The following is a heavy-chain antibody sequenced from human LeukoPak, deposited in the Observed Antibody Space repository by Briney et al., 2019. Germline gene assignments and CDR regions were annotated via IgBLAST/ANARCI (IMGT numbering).Heavy chain of an antibody. CDR2: IYTSGST. CDR1: GGSIYSGTYY. J-gene: IGHJ5*02. CDR3: ARAAGPGGTTFLGWFDP. V-gene: IGHV4-61*02. D-gene: IGHD1-7*01. Sequence: SETLSLTCSVSGGSIYSGTYYWSWIRQPAGKGLEWIGRIYTSGSTNYHPSLKSRVTVSLDISKNQFSLKLSSVTAADTAVYYCARAAGPGGTTFLGWFDPWGQGTLVTVSS.